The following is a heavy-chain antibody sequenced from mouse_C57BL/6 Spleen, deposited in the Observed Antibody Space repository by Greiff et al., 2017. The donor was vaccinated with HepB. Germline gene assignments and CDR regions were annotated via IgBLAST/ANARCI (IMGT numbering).Heavy chain of an antibody. CDR2: ISYDGSN. CDR1: GYSITSGYY. D-gene: IGHD1-1*01. CDR3: ARGYYGSSYLSYWYFDV. Sequence: VQLQQSGPGLVKPSQSLSLTCSVTGYSITSGYYWNWIRQFPGNKLEWMGYISYDGSNNYNPSLKNRISITRDTSKNQFFLKLNSVTTEDTATYYCARGYYGSSYLSYWYFDVWGTGTTVTVSS. J-gene: IGHJ1*03. V-gene: IGHV3-6*01.